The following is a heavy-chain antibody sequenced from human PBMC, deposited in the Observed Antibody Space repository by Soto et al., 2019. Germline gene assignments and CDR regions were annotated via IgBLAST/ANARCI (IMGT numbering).Heavy chain of an antibody. CDR2: ISAYNGNT. D-gene: IGHD2-8*01. V-gene: IGHV1-18*01. J-gene: IGHJ6*02. Sequence: GASVKVSCKASGYTFTSYGISWVRQAPGQGLEWMGWISAYNGNTNYAQKLQGRVTMTTDTSTSTAYMELRSLRSDDTAVYYCASRYCTNGVCYPPYYGMDVWGQGTTVTVSS. CDR1: GYTFTSYG. CDR3: ASRYCTNGVCYPPYYGMDV.